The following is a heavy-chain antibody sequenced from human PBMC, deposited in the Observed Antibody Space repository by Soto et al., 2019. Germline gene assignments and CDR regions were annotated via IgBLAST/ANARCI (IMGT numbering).Heavy chain of an antibody. Sequence: GGSLKISCKGSGYSFTSYWIGWVRQMPGKGLEWVGIIYPGDSETRYSPSFQGQVTISADKSISTAYLQWSSLKAPDTAMYYCERQRNVRTLLYAFDIWGQGTMVTV. J-gene: IGHJ3*02. CDR3: ERQRNVRTLLYAFDI. CDR1: GYSFTSYW. V-gene: IGHV5-51*01. D-gene: IGHD1-1*01. CDR2: IYPGDSET.